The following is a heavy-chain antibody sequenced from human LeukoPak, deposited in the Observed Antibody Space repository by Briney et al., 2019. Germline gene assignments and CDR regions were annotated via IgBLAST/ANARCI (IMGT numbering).Heavy chain of an antibody. CDR3: ARDPSPYYDSSGYPTRRWFDP. D-gene: IGHD3-22*01. V-gene: IGHV1-18*01. Sequence: ASVKVSCKASGYTFTSYGISWVRQAPGQGLEWMGWISAYNGNTNYAQKLQGRVTMTTDTSTSTAYMELRSLRSDDTAVYYCARDPSPYYDSSGYPTRRWFDPWGQGTLVTVSS. CDR2: ISAYNGNT. J-gene: IGHJ5*02. CDR1: GYTFTSYG.